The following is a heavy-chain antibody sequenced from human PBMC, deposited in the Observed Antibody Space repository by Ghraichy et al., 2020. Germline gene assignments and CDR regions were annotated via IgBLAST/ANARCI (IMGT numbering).Heavy chain of an antibody. V-gene: IGHV3-74*01. CDR2: INSDGNST. D-gene: IGHD6-13*01. J-gene: IGHJ4*01. Sequence: INSDGNSTSYADSVKCRFTVSRDNAKNTLYLQMNSLRAEDTAVYYCTRGGSSLPDYWG. CDR3: TRGGSSLPDY.